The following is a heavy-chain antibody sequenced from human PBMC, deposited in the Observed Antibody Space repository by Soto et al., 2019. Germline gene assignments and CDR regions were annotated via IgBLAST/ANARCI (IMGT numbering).Heavy chain of an antibody. V-gene: IGHV6-1*01. CDR2: TYYKSKWFN. D-gene: IGHD5-12*01. J-gene: IGHJ6*03. CDR3: ARGSWDDVSGHYYMDV. CDR1: GDSVSSNSAG. Sequence: SQTLSLTCAISGDSVSSNSAGWNWVRQTPSRGLEWLGRTYYKSKWFNNYAVSVKSRITINPDTSQNQFSLQLDSVTPEDTAVYYCARGSWDDVSGHYYMDVWGKGTTVTGSS.